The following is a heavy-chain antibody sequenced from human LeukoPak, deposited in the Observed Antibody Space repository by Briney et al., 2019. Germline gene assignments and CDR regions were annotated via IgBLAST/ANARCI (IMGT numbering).Heavy chain of an antibody. CDR2: IYTSGST. V-gene: IGHV4-4*07. CDR1: GGSISSYY. D-gene: IGHD1-1*01. J-gene: IGHJ6*03. Sequence: SETLSLTCTVFGGSISSYYWSWIRQPAGKGLEWIGRIYTSGSTNYNPSLKSRVTMSVDTSRNQFSLKLSSVTAADTAVYYCARGDWNDSYYYYYYMDVWGKGTTVTISS. CDR3: ARGDWNDSYYYYYYMDV.